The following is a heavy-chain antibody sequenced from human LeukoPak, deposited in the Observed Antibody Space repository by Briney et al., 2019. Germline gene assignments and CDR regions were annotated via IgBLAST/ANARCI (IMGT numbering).Heavy chain of an antibody. Sequence: GGSLRLSCAASGFTFSDSSMHWVRQASGKGLEWVGRIRNRDHSYATAYAASLQGRFTISRDDLKNTAYLQMNSLKPEDTAVYYCTRRDCSGGVCYFDYWGQGTLVTVSS. J-gene: IGHJ4*02. CDR3: TRRDCSGGVCYFDY. CDR2: IRNRDHSYAT. D-gene: IGHD2-15*01. V-gene: IGHV3-73*01. CDR1: GFTFSDSS.